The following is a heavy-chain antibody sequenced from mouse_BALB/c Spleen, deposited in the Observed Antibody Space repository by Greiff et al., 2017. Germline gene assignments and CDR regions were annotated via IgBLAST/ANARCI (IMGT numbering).Heavy chain of an antibody. V-gene: IGHV1-80*01. CDR1: GYAFSSYW. D-gene: IGHD2-3*01. CDR2: IYPGDGDT. J-gene: IGHJ4*01. CDR3: ARVRWKGAMDY. Sequence: QVQLKQSGAELVRPGSSVKISCKASGYAFSSYWMNWVKQRPGQGLEWIGQIYPGDGDTNYNGKFKGKATLTADKSSSTAYMQLSSLTSEDSAVYFCARVRWKGAMDYWGQGTSVTVSS.